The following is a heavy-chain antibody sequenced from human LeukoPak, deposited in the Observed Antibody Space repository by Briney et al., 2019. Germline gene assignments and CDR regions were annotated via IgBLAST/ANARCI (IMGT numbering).Heavy chain of an antibody. Sequence: SVKVSCKASGGTFSSYAISWVRQAPGQGLEWMGGIIPIFGTANYAQKFQGRVTITTDESTSSAYMELSSLRSEDTAVYYCARDCHYANTIFGVVPLRCYYFDYWGQGTLVTVSS. CDR3: ARDCHYANTIFGVVPLRCYYFDY. D-gene: IGHD3-3*01. V-gene: IGHV1-69*05. CDR2: IIPIFGTA. CDR1: GGTFSSYA. J-gene: IGHJ4*02.